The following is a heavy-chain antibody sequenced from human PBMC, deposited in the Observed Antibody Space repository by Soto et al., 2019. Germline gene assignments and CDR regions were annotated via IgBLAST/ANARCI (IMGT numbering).Heavy chain of an antibody. Sequence: EVQLVESGGGLVKPGGSLRLSCAASGFTFSNAWMSWVRQAPGKGLEWVGRIKSKTDGGTTDYAAPVKGRFTISRDDSKNTLYLQMNSLKTEDTAVYYCTTEPDSYSYDFWSGFTYWGQGTLVTVSS. CDR2: IKSKTDGGTT. J-gene: IGHJ4*02. CDR3: TTEPDSYSYDFWSGFTY. V-gene: IGHV3-15*01. D-gene: IGHD3-3*01. CDR1: GFTFSNAW.